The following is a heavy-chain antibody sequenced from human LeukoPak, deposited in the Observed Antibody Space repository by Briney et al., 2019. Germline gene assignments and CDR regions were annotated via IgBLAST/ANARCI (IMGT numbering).Heavy chain of an antibody. J-gene: IGHJ4*02. CDR1: GYTFTSYG. CDR2: ISAYNGNT. V-gene: IGHV1-18*01. CDR3: ARFTMVRGVIINYFDY. Sequence: ASVKVSCKASGYTFTSYGISWVRQAPGQGLEGMGWISAYNGNTNYAQKLQGRVTMTTDTSTSTAYMELRSLRSDDTAVYYCARFTMVRGVIINYFDYWGQGTLVTVSS. D-gene: IGHD3-10*01.